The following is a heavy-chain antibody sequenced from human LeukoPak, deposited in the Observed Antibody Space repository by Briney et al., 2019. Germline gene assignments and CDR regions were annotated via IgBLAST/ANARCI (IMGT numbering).Heavy chain of an antibody. Sequence: SETLSLTCTVSGASVSGSAYYWGWIRQPPGKGLEWIGNIYYSGSTYYNPSLKSRVTISVDTSKNQFSLKLSSVTAADTAVYYCARQLGYWGQGTLVTVSS. CDR3: ARQLGY. CDR1: GASVSGSAYY. D-gene: IGHD6-13*01. J-gene: IGHJ4*02. V-gene: IGHV4-39*01. CDR2: IYYSGST.